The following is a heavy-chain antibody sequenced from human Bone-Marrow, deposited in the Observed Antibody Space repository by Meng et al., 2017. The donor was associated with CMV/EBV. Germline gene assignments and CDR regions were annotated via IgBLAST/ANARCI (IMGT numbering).Heavy chain of an antibody. CDR2: INPNSGGT. CDR3: ASGDQLLANYYGMDV. Sequence: ASVKVSCKASGYTFTGYYMHWVRQAPGQGLEWMGWINPNSGGTNYAQKFQGRVTMTRDTSISTAYMELSRLRSDDTAVYYCASGDQLLANYYGMDVWGQGTTATVSS. V-gene: IGHV1-2*02. J-gene: IGHJ6*02. D-gene: IGHD2-2*01. CDR1: GYTFTGYY.